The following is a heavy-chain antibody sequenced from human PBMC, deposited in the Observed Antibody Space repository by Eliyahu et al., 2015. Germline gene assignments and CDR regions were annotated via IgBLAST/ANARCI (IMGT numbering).Heavy chain of an antibody. D-gene: IGHD1-1*01. Sequence: QEXLVESGGGLVKPGGSLXLSCAASGFTLSDYYMSWXRQAPGKGLGXXSDXSSSGSXXNYADSVKXRFTISRDNANNSMYLQMNSLRAEDTAVYYCARHTTSDAFDIWGQGTNGHRLF. CDR1: GFTLSDYY. J-gene: IGHJ3*02. CDR3: ARHTTSDAFDI. V-gene: IGHV3-11*01. CDR2: XSSSGSXX.